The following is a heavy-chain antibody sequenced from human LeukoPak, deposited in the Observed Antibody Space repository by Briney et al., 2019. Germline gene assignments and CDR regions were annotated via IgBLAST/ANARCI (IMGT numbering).Heavy chain of an antibody. D-gene: IGHD6-13*01. CDR2: IYYSGST. CDR1: GGSISSYY. Sequence: SETLSLTCTVSGGSISSYYWSWIRRPPGKGLEWIGYIYYSGSTNYNPSLKSRVTISVDTSKNQFSLKLSSVTAADTAVYYCARVAAAHHDYFDYWGQGTLVTVSS. CDR3: ARVAAAHHDYFDY. J-gene: IGHJ4*02. V-gene: IGHV4-59*01.